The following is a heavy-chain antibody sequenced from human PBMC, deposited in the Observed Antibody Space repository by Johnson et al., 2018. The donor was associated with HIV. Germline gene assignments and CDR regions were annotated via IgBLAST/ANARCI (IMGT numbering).Heavy chain of an antibody. CDR1: GFPFSDYY. Sequence: QVLLVESGGGVVRPGGSLRLSSAASGFPFSDYYMSWIRQAPGTGLEWVSYIRRSGSTIYYADSVTGRFTLSRDNSKNTLYLQMNSLRVEDTAVYYCASSYSESDAFDIWGQGTMVTVSS. CDR3: ASSYSESDAFDI. CDR2: IRRSGSTI. J-gene: IGHJ3*02. D-gene: IGHD3-10*01. V-gene: IGHV3-11*04.